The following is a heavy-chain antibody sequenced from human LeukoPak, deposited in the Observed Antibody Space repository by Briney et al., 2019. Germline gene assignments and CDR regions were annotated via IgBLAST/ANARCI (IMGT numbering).Heavy chain of an antibody. J-gene: IGHJ4*02. Sequence: PSETLSLTCTVSGGSISSYYWSWIRQPPGKGLEWIGYIYYSGSTNYNPSLKSRVTISVDTSKNQFSLKLSSVTAADTAVYYCARGRSGYYSYWGQGTLVTVSS. D-gene: IGHD3-22*01. CDR1: GGSISSYY. V-gene: IGHV4-59*01. CDR3: ARGRSGYYSY. CDR2: IYYSGST.